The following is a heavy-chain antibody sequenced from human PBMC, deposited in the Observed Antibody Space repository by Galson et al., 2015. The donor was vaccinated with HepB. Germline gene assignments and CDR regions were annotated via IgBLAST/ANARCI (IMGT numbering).Heavy chain of an antibody. CDR1: GFTFSDYY. CDR2: ISSSSSYT. Sequence: SLRLSCAASGFTFSDYYMSWIRQAPGKGLEWVSYISSSSSYTNYADSVKGRFTISRDNAKNSLYLQMNSLRAEDTAVYYCARVGGYDFWSGYFFYYFDYWGQGTLVTVSS. V-gene: IGHV3-11*06. CDR3: ARVGGYDFWSGYFFYYFDY. J-gene: IGHJ4*02. D-gene: IGHD3-3*01.